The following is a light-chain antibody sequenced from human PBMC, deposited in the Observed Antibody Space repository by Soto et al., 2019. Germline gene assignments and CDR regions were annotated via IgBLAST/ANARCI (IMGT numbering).Light chain of an antibody. Sequence: DIQMTQSPSSLSAAVGDRVTITCRAGQSRSSYLNWYQQKPCQAPKLLIDAASSLQGGVPSRFSGSGSGTDFTLTISSLQTEDFATYYCQQCYSTPVTFGQGTKLEIK. CDR1: QSRSSY. CDR3: QQCYSTPVT. CDR2: AAS. J-gene: IGKJ2*01. V-gene: IGKV1-39*01.